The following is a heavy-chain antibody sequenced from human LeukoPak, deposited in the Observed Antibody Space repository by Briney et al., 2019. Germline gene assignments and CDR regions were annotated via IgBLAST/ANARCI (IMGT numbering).Heavy chain of an antibody. D-gene: IGHD3-10*01. CDR3: ARVYYGSGSYFDY. CDR1: GFTFSSYW. Sequence: GGSLRLSCAASGFTFSSYWMSWVRQAPGKGLEWVANIKQDGSEKYYVDSVKGRFTISRDNAKNSLYLQMNSLRAEDTAVYYCARVYYGSGSYFDYWGQGTLVTVSS. V-gene: IGHV3-7*01. J-gene: IGHJ4*02. CDR2: IKQDGSEK.